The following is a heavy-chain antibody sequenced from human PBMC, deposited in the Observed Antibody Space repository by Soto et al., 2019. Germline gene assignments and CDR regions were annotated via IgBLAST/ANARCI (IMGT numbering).Heavy chain of an antibody. V-gene: IGHV1-18*01. CDR1: GYTFTSYG. Sequence: ASLKVSCKASGYTFTSYGISWVRQAPGQGLEWMGWISAYNGNTNYAQKLQGRVTMTTDTSTSTAYMELRSLRSDDTAVYYCARVRMLEDNNWFDPWGQGTLVTVSS. CDR3: ARVRMLEDNNWFDP. CDR2: ISAYNGNT. J-gene: IGHJ5*02. D-gene: IGHD2-8*01.